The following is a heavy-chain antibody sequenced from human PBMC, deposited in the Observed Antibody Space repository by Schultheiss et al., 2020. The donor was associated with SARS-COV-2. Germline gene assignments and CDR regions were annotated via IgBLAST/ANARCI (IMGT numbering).Heavy chain of an antibody. Sequence: SETLSLTCTVSGGSISGYFWSWLRQPPGKGLEWIGEVHHSGSTNYNPSLESRVTISVDTSKNQFYLKLSSVTAADTAVYYCAREREYQLPPYYYYYYMDVWGKGTTVTVSS. D-gene: IGHD2-2*01. J-gene: IGHJ6*03. CDR3: AREREYQLPPYYYYYYMDV. V-gene: IGHV4-4*08. CDR2: VHHSGST. CDR1: GGSISGYF.